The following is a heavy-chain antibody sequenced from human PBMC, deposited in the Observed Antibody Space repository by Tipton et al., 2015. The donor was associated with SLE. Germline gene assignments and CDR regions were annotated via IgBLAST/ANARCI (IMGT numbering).Heavy chain of an antibody. CDR2: ISSSSSYI. D-gene: IGHD3-10*01. J-gene: IGHJ6*03. V-gene: IGHV3-21*01. CDR3: ARCPRLDNPYYCYMDV. CDR1: GFTFSSYS. Sequence: GSLRLSCAASGFTFSSYSMNWVRQAPGKGLEWVSSISSSSSYIYYADSVKGRFTISRDNAKNTLYLQMYSLRPEDTAVYYCARCPRLDNPYYCYMDVWGKGTTVTVSS.